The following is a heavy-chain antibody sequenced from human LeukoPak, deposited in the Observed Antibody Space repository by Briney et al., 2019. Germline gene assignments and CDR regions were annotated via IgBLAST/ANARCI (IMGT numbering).Heavy chain of an antibody. CDR1: GFTFDDYG. Sequence: GGSLRLSCAASGFTFDDYGMSWVRQAPGKGLEWVSGINWNGGSTGYADSVKGRFTISRDNAKNSLYLQMNSLRAEDTALYYCARDLTIFGVVIADDAFDIWGQGTMVTVSS. V-gene: IGHV3-20*04. D-gene: IGHD3-3*01. CDR3: ARDLTIFGVVIADDAFDI. CDR2: INWNGGST. J-gene: IGHJ3*02.